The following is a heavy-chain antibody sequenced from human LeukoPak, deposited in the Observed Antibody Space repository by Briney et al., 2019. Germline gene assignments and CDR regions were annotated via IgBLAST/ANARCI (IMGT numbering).Heavy chain of an antibody. CDR1: GGSIDSTNY. Sequence: SPTLSPTCRVSGGSIDSTNYWSWVLQAPGRGLEWIGEIANDGTRIYYAALMRRGVMSFDRANNYFFLSLTAVTAADTALYYCTRESRPFCHFSFWGQGVMVTVSS. V-gene: IGHV4-4*02. J-gene: IGHJ4*02. CDR2: IANDGTR. CDR3: TRESRPFCHFSF. D-gene: IGHD3-3*02.